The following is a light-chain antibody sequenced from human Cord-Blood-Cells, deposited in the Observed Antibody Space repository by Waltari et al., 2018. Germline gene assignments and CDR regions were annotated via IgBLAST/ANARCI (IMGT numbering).Light chain of an antibody. CDR2: KDS. CDR1: ALPKQY. CDR3: QSADSSGTWV. V-gene: IGLV3-25*02. Sequence: SYELTQPPSVSVSPGKTARSTCSGDALPKQYAYWYQQKPGQAPVLVIYKDSERPSGIPERFSGSSSGTTVTLTISGVQAEDEADYYCQSADSSGTWVFGGGTKLTVL. J-gene: IGLJ3*02.